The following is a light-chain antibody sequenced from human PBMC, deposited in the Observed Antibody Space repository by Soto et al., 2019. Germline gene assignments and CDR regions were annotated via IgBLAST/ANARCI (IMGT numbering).Light chain of an antibody. Sequence: DIQMTQSPSSLSAPVGGRVTITCRASQGIRRDLGWYQQKPGKAPTRLIYAVSSLHSGVPSRFSGSESGTEITLTISSLQPEDSATYYCLQHNSYPLTFGGGTKVEIK. CDR2: AVS. CDR1: QGIRRD. J-gene: IGKJ4*01. V-gene: IGKV1-17*01. CDR3: LQHNSYPLT.